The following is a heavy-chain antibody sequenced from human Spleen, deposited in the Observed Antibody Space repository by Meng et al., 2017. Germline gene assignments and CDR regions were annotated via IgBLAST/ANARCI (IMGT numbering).Heavy chain of an antibody. CDR3: ARGGIVGTTTGIDF. CDR1: GGAVSGYY. V-gene: IGHV4-34*01. J-gene: IGHJ4*02. D-gene: IGHD1-26*01. CDR2: INHSGRT. Sequence: LQQVGAGLLKPSEALSLTFGVSGGAVSGYYWSWIRQSPGKGLEWIGEINHSGRTNYNPSLKSRVTISVATSKNQFSLKLSSVTAADTAVYYCARGGIVGTTTGIDFWGQGTLVTVSS.